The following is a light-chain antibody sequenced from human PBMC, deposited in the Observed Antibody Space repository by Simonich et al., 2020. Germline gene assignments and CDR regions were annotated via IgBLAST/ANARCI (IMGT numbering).Light chain of an antibody. CDR2: WAS. Sequence: DIVMTQSPDSLAVSLGERATINCKSSQSVLYSPTNKNYLDAYPQKPGQPPKLLISWASTRESVVPDRFSGSGSGTDFTLTISSLQAEDVAVYYCQQYYSTPWTFGQGTKVEIK. CDR3: QQYYSTPWT. CDR1: QSVLYSPTNKNY. J-gene: IGKJ1*01. V-gene: IGKV4-1*01.